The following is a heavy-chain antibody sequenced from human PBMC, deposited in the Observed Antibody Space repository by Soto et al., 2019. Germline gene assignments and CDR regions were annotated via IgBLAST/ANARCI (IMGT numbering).Heavy chain of an antibody. V-gene: IGHV4-59*08. CDR1: GGSISSYY. J-gene: IGHJ5*02. Sequence: QVQLQESGPGLVKPSETLSLTCTVSGGSISSYYWSWIRQPPGKGLEWIGYIYYSGSTNYNPSLKSRVTISVDTSKNQFSLKLSSVTAADTAVYYCARHPNGDNGWFDPWGQGALVTVSS. CDR3: ARHPNGDNGWFDP. D-gene: IGHD4-17*01. CDR2: IYYSGST.